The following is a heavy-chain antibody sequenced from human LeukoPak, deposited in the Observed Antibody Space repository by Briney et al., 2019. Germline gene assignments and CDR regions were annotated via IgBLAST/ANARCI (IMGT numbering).Heavy chain of an antibody. D-gene: IGHD4-17*01. CDR2: ISSSSSYI. J-gene: IGHJ4*02. CDR3: ARERDYGDYVGGFDY. CDR1: GFTFSSYS. Sequence: GGSLRLSCAASGFTFSSYSMNWVRQAPGKGLEWVSSISSSSSYIYYADSVKGRFTISRDNAKNSLYLQMNSLRAEDTALYYCARERDYGDYVGGFDYWGQGTLVTVSS. V-gene: IGHV3-21*04.